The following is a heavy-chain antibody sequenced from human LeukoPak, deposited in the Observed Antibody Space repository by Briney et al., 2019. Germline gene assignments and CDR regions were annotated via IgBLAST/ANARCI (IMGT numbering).Heavy chain of an antibody. CDR3: ARDKDGDSYYYGMDV. J-gene: IGHJ6*02. CDR1: GGSISSYY. Sequence: SETLSLTCTVSGGSISSYYWSWIRQPPGKGLEWIGYIYYSGSTNYNPSLKGRVTISVDTSKNQFSLKLSSVTAADTAVYYCARDKDGDSYYYGMDVWGQGTTVTVSS. V-gene: IGHV4-59*13. D-gene: IGHD4-17*01. CDR2: IYYSGST.